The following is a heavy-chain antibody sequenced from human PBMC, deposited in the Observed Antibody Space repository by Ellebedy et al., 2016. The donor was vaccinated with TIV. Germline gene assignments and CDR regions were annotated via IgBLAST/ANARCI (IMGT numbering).Heavy chain of an antibody. D-gene: IGHD4-23*01. CDR3: ATDKYCNSAGVYYYYGMDV. Sequence: ASVKVSXKVSRYTLTELSMHWVRQAPGKGLEWMGGFDPEDGETIYAQKFQGRVTMTEDTSTDTAYMELSSLRSEDTAVYYCATDKYCNSAGVYYYYGMDVWGQGTTVTVSS. CDR1: RYTLTELS. V-gene: IGHV1-24*01. CDR2: FDPEDGET. J-gene: IGHJ6*02.